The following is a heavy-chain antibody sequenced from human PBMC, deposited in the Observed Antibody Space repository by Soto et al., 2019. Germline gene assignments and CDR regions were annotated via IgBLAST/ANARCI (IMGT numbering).Heavy chain of an antibody. D-gene: IGHD3-16*01. CDR1: GVSIRSYF. V-gene: IGHV4-59*01. J-gene: IGHJ4*02. Sequence: SETLYLTCTVSGVSIRSYFWSWIRHPAGKGLEWIGYTYYTADTKYSPSLESRATISADPSKKQFSLSLSPVSAADTALYFCAGSKKRGGSFVYWCQGPL. CDR3: AGSKKRGGSFVY. CDR2: TYYTADT.